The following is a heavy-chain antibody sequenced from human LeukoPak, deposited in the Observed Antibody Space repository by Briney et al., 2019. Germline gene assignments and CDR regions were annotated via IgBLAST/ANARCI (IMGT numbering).Heavy chain of an antibody. CDR2: IKQDGSEK. V-gene: IGHV3-7*01. CDR3: ARADIKYYDFWNGYYTGKQYYYYMDV. D-gene: IGHD3-3*01. J-gene: IGHJ6*03. CDR1: GFTFSSYW. Sequence: GGSLRLSCAASGFTFSSYWMSWVRQAPGKGLEWVANIKQDGSEKYYVDSVKGRFTISRDNAKNSLYLQMNSLRAEDTAVYYCARADIKYYDFWNGYYTGKQYYYYMDVWGKGTTVTVSS.